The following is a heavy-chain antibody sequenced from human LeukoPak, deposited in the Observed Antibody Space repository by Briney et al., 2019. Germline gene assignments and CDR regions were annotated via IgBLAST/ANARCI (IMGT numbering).Heavy chain of an antibody. J-gene: IGHJ3*02. CDR3: ARDLGDIVVVPAAADAFDI. V-gene: IGHV4-4*07. Sequence: SETLSLTCTVSGGSISSYYWSWIRQPAGKGLEWIGRIYTSGSTNYNPSLKSRVTISVDTSKNQFSLKLSSVTAADTAVYYCARDLGDIVVVPAAADAFDIWGQGTMVTVSS. CDR1: GGSISSYY. CDR2: IYTSGST. D-gene: IGHD2-2*01.